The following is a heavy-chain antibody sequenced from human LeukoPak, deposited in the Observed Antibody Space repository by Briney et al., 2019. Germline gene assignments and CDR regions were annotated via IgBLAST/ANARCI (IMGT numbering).Heavy chain of an antibody. CDR2: IYHTEST. V-gene: IGHV4-59*01. Sequence: SETLSLTCTVSGGSISTYYWSWIRQPAGKDLEWIGYIYHTESTNYNPSLKSRVTISVDTSKNQFSLKLSSVTAADTAVYYCARDVPGGNSDAFDVWGQGTMVTVSP. D-gene: IGHD4-23*01. CDR3: ARDVPGGNSDAFDV. J-gene: IGHJ3*01. CDR1: GGSISTYY.